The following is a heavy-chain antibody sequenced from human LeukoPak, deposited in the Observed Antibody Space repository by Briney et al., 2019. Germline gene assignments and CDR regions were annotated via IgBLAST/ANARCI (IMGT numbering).Heavy chain of an antibody. CDR3: AINWNDGLFDS. CDR2: IYSGGST. J-gene: IGHJ5*01. Sequence: GGSLRLSCAASGFTVSSNYMSWVRQAPGKGLEWVSVIYSGGSTYYADSVKGRFTISRDNSKNTLYLQMNSLRAEDTVVYYCAINWNDGLFDSWGQGTLVTVSS. D-gene: IGHD1-20*01. CDR1: GFTVSSNY. V-gene: IGHV3-53*01.